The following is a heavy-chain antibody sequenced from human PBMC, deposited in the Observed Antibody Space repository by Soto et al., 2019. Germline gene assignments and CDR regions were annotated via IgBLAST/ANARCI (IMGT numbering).Heavy chain of an antibody. V-gene: IGHV3-23*01. CDR1: GFTFSSYA. D-gene: IGHD3-3*01. CDR3: AKDRPENSTIFGVVILKAYGMDV. CDR2: ISGSGGST. J-gene: IGHJ6*02. Sequence: PGGSLRLSCAASGFTFSSYAMSWVRQAPGKGLEWVSAISGSGGSTYYADSVKGRFTISRDNSKNTLYLQMNSLRAEDTAVYYCAKDRPENSTIFGVVILKAYGMDVWGQGTTVTVSS.